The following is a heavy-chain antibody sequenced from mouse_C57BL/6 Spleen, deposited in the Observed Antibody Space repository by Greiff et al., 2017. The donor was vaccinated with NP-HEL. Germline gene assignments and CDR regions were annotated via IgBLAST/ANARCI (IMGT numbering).Heavy chain of an antibody. J-gene: IGHJ1*03. D-gene: IGHD4-1*01. V-gene: IGHV5-9*01. CDR2: ISGGGGNT. Sequence: EVKLMESGGGLVKPGGSLKLSCAASGFTFSSYTMSWVRQTPEKRLEWVATISGGGGNTYYPDSVKGRFTIFRDNAKNTLYLQMSSRRSEDTALYDCARRPVLLTGGYFDVWGTGTTVTVSS. CDR3: ARRPVLLTGGYFDV. CDR1: GFTFSSYT.